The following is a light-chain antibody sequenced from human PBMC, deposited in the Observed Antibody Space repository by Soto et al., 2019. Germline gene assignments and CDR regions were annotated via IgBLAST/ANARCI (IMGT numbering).Light chain of an antibody. CDR2: GAY. CDR1: QSVSSSF. V-gene: IGKV3-20*01. J-gene: IGKJ4*01. Sequence: EIVLTHSPGTLSLSPGERATLSCRASQSVSSSFLAWYQQQPVQAPMLLISGAYSRATGSPDRFSGSGSGTDVTLTICRLEPEDVAVYYCQQDGSSPLTVGGGTKVEIK. CDR3: QQDGSSPLT.